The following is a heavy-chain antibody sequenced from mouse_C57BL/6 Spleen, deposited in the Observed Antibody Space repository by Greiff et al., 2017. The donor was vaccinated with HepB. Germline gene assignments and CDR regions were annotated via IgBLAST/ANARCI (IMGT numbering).Heavy chain of an antibody. CDR3: ARGGDSGRAWFAY. CDR2: IDPSDSYT. D-gene: IGHD3-1*01. CDR1: GYTFTSYW. V-gene: IGHV1-69*01. J-gene: IGHJ3*01. Sequence: QVQLQQPGAELVMPGASVKLSCKASGYTFTSYWMHWVKQRPGQGLEWIGEIDPSDSYTNYNQKFKGKSTLTVDKSSSTAYMQLSSLTSEDSAVYYCARGGDSGRAWFAYGGQGTLVTVSA.